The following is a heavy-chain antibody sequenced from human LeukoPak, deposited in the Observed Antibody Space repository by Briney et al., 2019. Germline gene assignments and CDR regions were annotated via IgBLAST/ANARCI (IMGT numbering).Heavy chain of an antibody. V-gene: IGHV4-39*07. D-gene: IGHD3-10*01. CDR2: IYYSGST. CDR1: GGSISSSSYY. J-gene: IGHJ5*02. CDR3: ARDQFGELLFPGPNWFDP. Sequence: SETLSLTCTVSGGSISSSSYYWGWIRQPPGKGLEWIGSIYYSGSTYYNPSLESRVTISVDTSKNQFSLKLSSVTAADTAVYYCARDQFGELLFPGPNWFDPWGQGTLVTVSS.